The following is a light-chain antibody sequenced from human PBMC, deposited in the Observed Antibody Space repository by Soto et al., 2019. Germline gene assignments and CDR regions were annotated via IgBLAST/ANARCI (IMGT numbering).Light chain of an antibody. CDR2: GAS. V-gene: IGKV3-20*01. CDR1: QSVSSSY. Sequence: VVTQSKSTVFLSRGVRVNLSCRASQSVSSSYLAWYQQKPGQAPRLLIYGASSRATGIPDRFSGSGSGTDFTLTISRLEHEDFAVYYCPQYGTSPGTFGQGTKVDIK. CDR3: PQYGTSPGT. J-gene: IGKJ1*01.